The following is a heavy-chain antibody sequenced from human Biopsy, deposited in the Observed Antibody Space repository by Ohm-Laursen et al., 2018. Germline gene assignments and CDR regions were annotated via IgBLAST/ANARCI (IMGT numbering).Heavy chain of an antibody. Sequence: PPGTLSLTCPVYGESFNGYYWSWIRQTTGKGLEWIGEINHSGRTNYNPSLKSRVTISVDTSKNQFSLKVRSVTAADTAVYYCARATNSTGWPYYYFYGMDVWGQGTTVTVSS. CDR2: INHSGRT. CDR1: GESFNGYY. J-gene: IGHJ6*02. CDR3: ARATNSTGWPYYYFYGMDV. D-gene: IGHD2/OR15-2a*01. V-gene: IGHV4-34*01.